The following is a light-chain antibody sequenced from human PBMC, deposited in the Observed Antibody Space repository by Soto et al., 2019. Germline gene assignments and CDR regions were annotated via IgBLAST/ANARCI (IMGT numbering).Light chain of an antibody. Sequence: QSALTQPPSASGSPGQSVTISCTGTSSYFGGYNYVSWYQQHPGKAPKLIIYEVTKRPSGVPDRFSGSKSGNTSSLTVSGLQAEDGADYCCSSYAGSNSYVFGTGTKVT. CDR1: SSYFGGYNY. J-gene: IGLJ1*01. CDR3: SSYAGSNSYV. CDR2: EVT. V-gene: IGLV2-8*01.